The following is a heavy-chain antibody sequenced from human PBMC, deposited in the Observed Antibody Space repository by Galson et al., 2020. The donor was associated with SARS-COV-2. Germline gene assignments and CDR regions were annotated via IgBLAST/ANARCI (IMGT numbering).Heavy chain of an antibody. V-gene: IGHV1-8*01. CDR1: GYSFTSYN. J-gene: IGHJ4*02. Sequence: ASVKVSCKASGYSFTSYNINWVRQATGQGLEWMGWMNPNSGETGYAQKFQGRVSMTSNTPTSTAYMELSSLRSEDTAVYYCARDTSGWYEPDYWGQGTLVTVSS. CDR2: MNPNSGET. CDR3: ARDTSGWYEPDY. D-gene: IGHD6-19*01.